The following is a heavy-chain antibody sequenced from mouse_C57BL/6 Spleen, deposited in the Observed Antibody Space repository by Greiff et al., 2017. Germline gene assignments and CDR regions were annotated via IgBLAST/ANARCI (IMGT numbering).Heavy chain of an antibody. CDR3: TSYGSSDGYVDV. CDR1: GFTFSDAW. CDR2: IRNKANNHAT. J-gene: IGHJ1*03. Sequence: EVQGVESGGGLVQPGGSMKLSCAASGFTFSDAWMDWVRQSPEQGLEWVAEIRNKANNHATYYAESVKGRFTISRDDSKSSFYQQMNSLRAEDTGTDYCTSYGSSDGYVDVWGTGTTVTVSS. D-gene: IGHD1-1*01. V-gene: IGHV6-6*01.